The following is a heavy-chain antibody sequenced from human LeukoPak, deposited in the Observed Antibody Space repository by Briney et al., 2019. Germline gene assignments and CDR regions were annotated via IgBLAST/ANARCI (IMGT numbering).Heavy chain of an antibody. CDR3: ARPYYYDSRIDP. J-gene: IGHJ5*02. CDR2: TYYSGST. Sequence: SEPLSLTCTVSGRPISSGDYYWSWIRQPPGKGLEWIGYTYYSGSTYYNPSLKNRVSISVDTSKNQFSLNLSSVTAADTAVYYCARPYYYDSRIDPWGQGTLVTVSS. CDR1: GRPISSGDYY. V-gene: IGHV4-30-4*01. D-gene: IGHD3-22*01.